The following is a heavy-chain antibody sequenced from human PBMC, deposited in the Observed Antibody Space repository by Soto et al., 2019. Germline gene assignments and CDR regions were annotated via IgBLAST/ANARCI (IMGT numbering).Heavy chain of an antibody. CDR1: GGTLNTYT. J-gene: IGHJ4*02. Sequence: GASVKVSCKASGGTLNTYTISWVRQAPRQGFEWMGRIIPALGTPNYAQKFQGRVTITADKSTGTAYMELTSLRSEDTAVYYCVRDSPIGSTFSGYDGIDYWGQGTLVTVSS. CDR2: IIPALGTP. CDR3: VRDSPIGSTFSGYDGIDY. D-gene: IGHD5-12*01. V-gene: IGHV1-69*08.